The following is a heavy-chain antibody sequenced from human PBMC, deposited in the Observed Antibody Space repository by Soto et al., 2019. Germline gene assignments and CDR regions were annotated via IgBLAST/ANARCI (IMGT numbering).Heavy chain of an antibody. CDR3: AREGYDDYVWGSYRYQPKTFDY. CDR1: GGTFSSYA. CDR2: IIPIFGTA. V-gene: IGHV1-69*01. Sequence: QVQLVQSGAEVKKPGSSVKVSCKASGGTFSSYAISWVRQAPGQGLEWMGGIIPIFGTANYAQKFQGRVTITADESTSTAYMELSSLRSEDTAVYYCAREGYDDYVWGSYRYQPKTFDYWGQGTLVTVS. D-gene: IGHD3-16*02. J-gene: IGHJ4*02.